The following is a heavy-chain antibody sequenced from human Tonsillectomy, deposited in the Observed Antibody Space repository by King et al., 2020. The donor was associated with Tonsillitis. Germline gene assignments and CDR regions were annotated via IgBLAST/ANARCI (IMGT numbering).Heavy chain of an antibody. CDR1: GVSISTTNW. D-gene: IGHD5-24*01. CDR3: ARVGYSFSLDY. CDR2: IYRSENT. J-gene: IGHJ4*02. Sequence: QLQESGPGLVKPSGTLSLTCAVSGVSISTTNWRSWVRQPPGKGLEWIGEIYRSENTNYNPSLKSRLTMSMDKSKNHFSLQLTSMTAADTAVYYCARVGYSFSLDYWGQGTLVTVSS. V-gene: IGHV4-4*02.